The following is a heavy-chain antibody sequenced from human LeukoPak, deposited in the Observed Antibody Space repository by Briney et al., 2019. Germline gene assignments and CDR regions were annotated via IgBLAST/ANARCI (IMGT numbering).Heavy chain of an antibody. CDR2: TRNKANSCIT. Sequence: GGSLRLSCAASGFTFSDHFLDWVRQAPGKGLEWVGRTRNKANSCITEYAASVKGRFTISRDDSKNSLYLQMSSLKTDDTAMYYCASIRGTFGYWGQGTLVTASS. CDR3: ASIRGTFGY. J-gene: IGHJ4*02. D-gene: IGHD1-26*01. CDR1: GFTFSDHF. V-gene: IGHV3-72*01.